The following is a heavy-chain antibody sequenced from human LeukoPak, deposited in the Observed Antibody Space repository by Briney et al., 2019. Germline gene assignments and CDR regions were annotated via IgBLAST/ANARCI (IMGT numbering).Heavy chain of an antibody. Sequence: GGSLRLSCAASGFTVSSNYMSWVRQAPGKGLEWVSVIYSGGSTYYADSVKGRFTISRDNSKNTPYLQMNSLRAEDTAVYYCARGGESGYPYYYYYYMDVWGKGTTVTVSS. CDR1: GFTVSSNY. J-gene: IGHJ6*03. D-gene: IGHD3-22*01. CDR2: IYSGGST. V-gene: IGHV3-66*02. CDR3: ARGGESGYPYYYYYYMDV.